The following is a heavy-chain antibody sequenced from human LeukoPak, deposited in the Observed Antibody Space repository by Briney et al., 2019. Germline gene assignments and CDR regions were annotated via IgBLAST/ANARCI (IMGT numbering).Heavy chain of an antibody. D-gene: IGHD5-24*01. V-gene: IGHV1-2*02. CDR2: INPNSGGT. CDR3: ARARWQLFPSFDS. Sequence: ASVKVSCQASGDTFTDHYMHWVRHAPGQELGWMGCINPNSGGTNFAQKFQGRVALTSDTSISTAYLELGSLRSDDTAVYFCARARWQLFPSFDSWGQGNLVTVSS. J-gene: IGHJ4*02. CDR1: GDTFTDHY.